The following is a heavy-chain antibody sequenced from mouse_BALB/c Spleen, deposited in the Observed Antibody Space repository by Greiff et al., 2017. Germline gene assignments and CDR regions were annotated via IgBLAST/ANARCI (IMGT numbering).Heavy chain of an antibody. Sequence: EVQLVESGGGLVKPGGSLKLSCAASGFTFSSYAMSWVRQTPEKRLEWVASISSGGSTYYPDSVKGRFTISRDNARNILYLQMSSLRSEDTAMYYCAREIPSSYWGQGTLVTVSA. J-gene: IGHJ3*01. CDR1: GFTFSSYA. CDR3: AREIPSSY. CDR2: ISSGGST. V-gene: IGHV5-6-5*01.